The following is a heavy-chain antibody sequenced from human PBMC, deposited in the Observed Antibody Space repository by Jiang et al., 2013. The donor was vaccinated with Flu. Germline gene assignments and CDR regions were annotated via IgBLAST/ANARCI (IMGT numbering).Heavy chain of an antibody. Sequence: VKPGGSLRLSCAASGFTFSSYSMNWVRQXPGKGLEWVSSISSSSSYIYYADSVKGRFTISRDNAKNSLYLQMNSLRAEDTAVYYCARDGSIGVPAAIWYWGQGTLVTVSS. CDR1: GFTFSSYS. J-gene: IGHJ4*02. V-gene: IGHV3-21*01. CDR2: ISSSSSYI. CDR3: ARDGSIGVPAAIWY. D-gene: IGHD2-2*01.